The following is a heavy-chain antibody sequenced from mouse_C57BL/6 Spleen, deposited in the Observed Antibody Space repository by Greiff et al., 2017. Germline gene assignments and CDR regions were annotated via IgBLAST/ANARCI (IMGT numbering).Heavy chain of an antibody. J-gene: IGHJ4*01. Sequence: VQLQQSGAELVKPGASVKMSCKASGYTFTSYWITWVKQRPGQGLEWIGDIYPGSGSTNYNEKFKSKATLTVDTSSSTAYMQLSSLTSEDSAVYYCARGGLYAMDDWGQGTSVTVSS. V-gene: IGHV1-55*01. CDR1: GYTFTSYW. CDR2: IYPGSGST. CDR3: ARGGLYAMDD. D-gene: IGHD3-3*01.